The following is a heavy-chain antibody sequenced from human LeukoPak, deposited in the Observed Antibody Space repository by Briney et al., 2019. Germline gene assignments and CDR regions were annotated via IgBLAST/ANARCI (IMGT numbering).Heavy chain of an antibody. CDR1: GGSISSYY. J-gene: IGHJ4*02. V-gene: IGHV4-59*08. CDR2: IYYSGST. CDR3: ARQQYASGNSYFLDY. D-gene: IGHD3-10*01. Sequence: RASETLSLTCTVSGGSISSYYWSWIRQPPGKGLECIGYIYYSGSTNYNPSLKSRVTVSVDTSKNQFSLKLTTVNAADTAVYYCARQQYASGNSYFLDYWGQGTLVTVSS.